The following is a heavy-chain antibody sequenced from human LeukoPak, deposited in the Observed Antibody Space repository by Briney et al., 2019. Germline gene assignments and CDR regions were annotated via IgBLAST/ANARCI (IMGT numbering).Heavy chain of an antibody. J-gene: IGHJ4*02. CDR1: GFTFGDYG. CDR2: INWNGGRT. Sequence: RPGGSLRLSCAASGFTFGDYGMSWVRQAPGKGLEWVSSINWNGGRTGYADSVKGRFTISRDNAKNSLYLQMNSLRAEDTAVYYCARDGDIVVVGNYFDYWGQGTLVTVSS. D-gene: IGHD2-15*01. CDR3: ARDGDIVVVGNYFDY. V-gene: IGHV3-20*04.